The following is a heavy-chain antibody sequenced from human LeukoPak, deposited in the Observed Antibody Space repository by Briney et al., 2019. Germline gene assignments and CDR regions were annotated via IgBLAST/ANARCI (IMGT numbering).Heavy chain of an antibody. Sequence: GGSLRLSCAASGFTYTTYWMTWVRQAPGKGLEWVANIEEDGSEKNYVDSVKGRFTISRDNAKNSLYLQMNSLRAEDTAVYYCARGGNGKSLDFDYWGQGTLVTVSS. CDR1: GFTYTTYW. D-gene: IGHD1-1*01. J-gene: IGHJ4*02. V-gene: IGHV3-7*01. CDR3: ARGGNGKSLDFDY. CDR2: IEEDGSEK.